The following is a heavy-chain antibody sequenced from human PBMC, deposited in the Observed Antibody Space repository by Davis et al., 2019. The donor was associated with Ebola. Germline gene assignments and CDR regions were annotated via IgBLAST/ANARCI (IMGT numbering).Heavy chain of an antibody. V-gene: IGHV3-23*01. Sequence: GGSLRLSCGASGFTFSDYKMNWVRQAPGKGLEWVSAISGSAGNTYYADSVKGRFTISRDNSMNTLYLQMNSLRAEDTAVYYCAKGSVAVALFDYWGQGTLVTVSS. CDR2: ISGSAGNT. D-gene: IGHD6-19*01. J-gene: IGHJ4*02. CDR1: GFTFSDYK. CDR3: AKGSVAVALFDY.